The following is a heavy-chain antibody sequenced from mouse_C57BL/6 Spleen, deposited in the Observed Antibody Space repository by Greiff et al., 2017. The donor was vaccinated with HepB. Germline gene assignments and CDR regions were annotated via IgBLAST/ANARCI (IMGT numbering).Heavy chain of an antibody. Sequence: VQLQQSGAELVKAGASVKMSCKASGYTFTSYWMHWVKQRLGQGLEWFAETNPTNGRTYYNEKFKSKATRTVDKSSSTAYMLLSGPTFEDSAVYYCARIKKIVATYFDYWGQGTTLPVSS. CDR1: GYTFTSYW. V-gene: IGHV1S81*02. J-gene: IGHJ2*01. CDR2: TNPTNGRT. CDR3: ARIKKIVATYFDY. D-gene: IGHD1-1*01.